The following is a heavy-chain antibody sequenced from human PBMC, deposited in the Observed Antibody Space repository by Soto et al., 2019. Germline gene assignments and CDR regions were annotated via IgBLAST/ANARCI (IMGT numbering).Heavy chain of an antibody. Sequence: SETLSLTCTVSGGSISTYYWNWIRQPPGKGLEWIGYIYYSGSTNYNPSLKSRVTISVDTSKNQFSLRLSSVTAADTAVYYCARLRLTGYFDYWGQGTLVTVSS. V-gene: IGHV4-59*01. CDR1: GGSISTYY. CDR2: IYYSGST. CDR3: ARLRLTGYFDY. J-gene: IGHJ4*02.